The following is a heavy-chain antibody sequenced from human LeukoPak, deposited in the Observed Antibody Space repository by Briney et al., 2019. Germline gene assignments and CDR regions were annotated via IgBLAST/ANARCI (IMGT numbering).Heavy chain of an antibody. CDR3: ARELERLAYYYYGMDV. D-gene: IGHD1-1*01. CDR1: GFTFSDYY. V-gene: IGHV3-11*04. Sequence: NTGGSLRLSCAASGFTFSDYYMSWIRQAPGKGLEWVSYISSSGSTIYYADSVKGRFTISRDNAKNTLYLQMNSLRAEDTAVYYCARELERLAYYYYGMDVWGQGTTVTVSS. J-gene: IGHJ6*02. CDR2: ISSSGSTI.